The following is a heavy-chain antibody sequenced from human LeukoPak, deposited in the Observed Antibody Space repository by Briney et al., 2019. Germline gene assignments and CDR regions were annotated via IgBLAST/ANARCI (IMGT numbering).Heavy chain of an antibody. Sequence: SETLSLTCTVSGGSTSRSNYYWGWIRQPPGKGLEWIGGIHYSGNTYYNPSLKSRVTISVDTSKNQFSLKLSSVTAADTAVYYCARLGAGPTYYDFWSGYSSFYFDYWGQGTLVTVSS. CDR1: GGSTSRSNYY. CDR2: IHYSGNT. V-gene: IGHV4-39*01. J-gene: IGHJ4*02. D-gene: IGHD3-3*01. CDR3: ARLGAGPTYYDFWSGYSSFYFDY.